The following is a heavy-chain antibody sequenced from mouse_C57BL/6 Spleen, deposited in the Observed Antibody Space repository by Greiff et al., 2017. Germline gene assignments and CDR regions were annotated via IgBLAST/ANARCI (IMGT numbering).Heavy chain of an antibody. J-gene: IGHJ2*01. D-gene: IGHD2-3*01. Sequence: VQLQQSGAELVKPGASVKISCKASGYAFSSYWMNWVKQRPGKGLEWIGQIYPGDGDTNYNGKFKGKATLTADKSSSTAYMQLSSLTSEDSAVYFCAKWIYDGYPFDYWGQGTTRTVSS. CDR1: GYAFSSYW. V-gene: IGHV1-80*01. CDR3: AKWIYDGYPFDY. CDR2: IYPGDGDT.